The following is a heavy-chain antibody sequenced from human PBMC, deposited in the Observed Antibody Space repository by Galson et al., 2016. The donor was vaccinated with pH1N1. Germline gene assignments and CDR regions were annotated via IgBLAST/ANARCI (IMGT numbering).Heavy chain of an antibody. CDR3: ARAPNSTGWYPEFDF. V-gene: IGHV3-21*01. Sequence: SLRLSCAASEFSEFSFSNYCLDWVRQAPGKGLEWIASISSSSIHIKYADSVKGRFTISRDNGKFSVYLQMNNLRDEDTAVYYCARAPNSTGWYPEFDFWGPGTLVTVSS. J-gene: IGHJ4*02. CDR2: ISSSSIHI. CDR1: EFSEFSFSNYC. D-gene: IGHD2/OR15-2a*01.